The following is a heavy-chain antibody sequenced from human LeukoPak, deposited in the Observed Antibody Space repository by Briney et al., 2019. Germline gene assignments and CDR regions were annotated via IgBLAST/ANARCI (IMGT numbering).Heavy chain of an antibody. J-gene: IGHJ4*02. CDR2: ISGSGGST. D-gene: IGHD6-13*01. CDR3: AKDYSSSWSEFDY. Sequence: GGSLRLSCAASGFTFSSYGMSWVRQAPGKGLEWVSAISGSGGSTYYADSVKGRFTISRDNSKNTLYLQMNSLRAEDTAVYYCAKDYSSSWSEFDYWGQGTLVTVSS. CDR1: GFTFSSYG. V-gene: IGHV3-23*01.